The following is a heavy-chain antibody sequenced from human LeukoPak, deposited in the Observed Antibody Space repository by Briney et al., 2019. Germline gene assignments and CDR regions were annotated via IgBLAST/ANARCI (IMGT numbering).Heavy chain of an antibody. D-gene: IGHD3-10*01. J-gene: IGHJ4*02. Sequence: PSETLSLTCTVSGDSISSSTYYWGWIRQPPGKGLEWIGSIYYSGSAFYNPSLKSRVTISVDTSKNQFSLKLTSVTAADTAVYYCARQGSYYYGSGTYYNGHFDYWAQGTLVTVSS. CDR3: ARQGSYYYGSGTYYNGHFDY. CDR2: IYYSGSA. CDR1: GDSISSSTYY. V-gene: IGHV4-39*01.